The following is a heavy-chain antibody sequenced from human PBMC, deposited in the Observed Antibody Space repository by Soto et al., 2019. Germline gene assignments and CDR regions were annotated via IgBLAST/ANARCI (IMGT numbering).Heavy chain of an antibody. CDR3: ARAGAGRNWFDS. D-gene: IGHD6-19*01. J-gene: IGHJ5*01. V-gene: IGHV3-30-3*01. Sequence: QVQLVESGGGVVQPGRSLRLSCAASGFTFSHYAMHWVRQAPGKGLEWVAIISYDGSKKYYGDSVKGRFTISRDNSKNTLYLQITSLRVEDTAVYYCARAGAGRNWFDSWGQGTQVNVSP. CDR1: GFTFSHYA. CDR2: ISYDGSKK.